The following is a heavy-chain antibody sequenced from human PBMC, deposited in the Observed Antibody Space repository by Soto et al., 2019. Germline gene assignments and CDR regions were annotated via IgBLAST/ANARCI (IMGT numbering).Heavy chain of an antibody. CDR3: AKDPHDSSGYPGVFDY. CDR1: GFTFDDYA. J-gene: IGHJ4*02. D-gene: IGHD3-22*01. V-gene: IGHV3-9*01. Sequence: DVQLVESGGGLVQPGRSLRLSCAASGFTFDDYAMHWVRQAPGKGLEWVSGISWNSGSIGYADSVKGRFTISRDNAKNSLYLQMNSLRAEDTALYYCAKDPHDSSGYPGVFDYWGQGTLVTVSS. CDR2: ISWNSGSI.